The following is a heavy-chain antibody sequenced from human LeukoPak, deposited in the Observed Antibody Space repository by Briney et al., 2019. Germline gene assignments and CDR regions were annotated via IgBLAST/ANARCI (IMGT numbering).Heavy chain of an antibody. V-gene: IGHV3-33*08. Sequence: PGGSLRLSCAASGFTFSSYAMHWVRQAPGKGLEWVAVIWYDGSEKYYADSVKGRFTISRDNSKNTLFLQMSSLTAEDTAVYYCARWSCDHWGQGTLVTVSS. CDR1: GFTFSSYA. CDR2: IWYDGSEK. CDR3: ARWSCDH. J-gene: IGHJ5*02.